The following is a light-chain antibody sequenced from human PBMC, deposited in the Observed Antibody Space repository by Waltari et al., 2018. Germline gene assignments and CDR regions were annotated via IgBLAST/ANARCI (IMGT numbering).Light chain of an antibody. V-gene: IGLV3-19*01. J-gene: IGLJ2*01. CDR3: SSRDSSASHVL. CDR1: SLRTPY. Sequence: SSELTQAPAVSVDWGQTVTITGQVASLRTPYASWYQQQSEQAPILFLVGKNKRPSGIPDRFSGYYAETSTSLTITGAQAEDEADYYCSSRDSSASHVLFAGGTKLTVL. CDR2: GKN.